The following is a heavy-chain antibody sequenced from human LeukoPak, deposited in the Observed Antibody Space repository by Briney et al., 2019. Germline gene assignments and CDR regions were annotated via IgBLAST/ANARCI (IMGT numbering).Heavy chain of an antibody. D-gene: IGHD2-2*01. J-gene: IGHJ6*02. CDR3: AGYCSSTSCSHYYYGMDV. CDR1: GGSISSSSYY. Sequence: SETLSLTCTVSGGSISSSSYYWGWIRQPPGKGLEWIGSIYYSGSIYYNPSLKSRVTISVDTSKNQFSLKLSSVTAADTAVYYCAGYCSSTSCSHYYYGMDVWGQGTTVTVSS. CDR2: IYYSGSI. V-gene: IGHV4-39*01.